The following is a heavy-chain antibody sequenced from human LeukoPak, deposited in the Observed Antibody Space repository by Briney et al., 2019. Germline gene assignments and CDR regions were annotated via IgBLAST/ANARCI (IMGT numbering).Heavy chain of an antibody. D-gene: IGHD3-16*01. CDR2: IRCDGGYK. CDR1: GFTFSSYG. J-gene: IGHJ4*02. V-gene: IGHV3-30*02. CDR3: SKDRGSPNWVLEY. Sequence: PGGSLRLSRAASGFTFSSYGMHCVREAPGQGLEGVAFIRCDGGYKYTADSVKGRFTVSKDNSRNTLYLQMNSLRAADTAVYYYSKDRGSPNWVLEYWGQGTLVTVSS.